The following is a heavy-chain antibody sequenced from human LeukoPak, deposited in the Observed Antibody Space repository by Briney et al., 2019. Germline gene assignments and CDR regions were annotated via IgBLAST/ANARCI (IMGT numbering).Heavy chain of an antibody. CDR1: GFTFTSYA. Sequence: GGSLSLSCAPSGFTFTSYAMSCVRQPPGKVLEWVSAIRGSGGSTYYADSVTGRFTLSRDNSKNPPYLQTTRQKAEDPSVNYCAKDQDWFDPWGQGTLVTVSS. J-gene: IGHJ5*02. V-gene: IGHV3-23*01. CDR3: AKDQDWFDP. CDR2: IRGSGGST.